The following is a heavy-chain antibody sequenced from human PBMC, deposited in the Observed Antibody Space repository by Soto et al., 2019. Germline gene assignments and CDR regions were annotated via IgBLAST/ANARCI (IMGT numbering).Heavy chain of an antibody. Sequence: SVKVSCKASGGTFSSYAISWVRQAPGQGLEWMGGIIPIFGTANYAQKFQGRVTITADESTSTAYLELSSLRSEDTAVYYCARGLASDGSRAQFDYWGQGTLVTVSS. J-gene: IGHJ4*02. CDR1: GGTFSSYA. D-gene: IGHD2-15*01. V-gene: IGHV1-69*13. CDR2: IIPIFGTA. CDR3: ARGLASDGSRAQFDY.